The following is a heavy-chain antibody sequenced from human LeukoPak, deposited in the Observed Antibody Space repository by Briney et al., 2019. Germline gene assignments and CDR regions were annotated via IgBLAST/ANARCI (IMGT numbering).Heavy chain of an antibody. J-gene: IGHJ4*02. CDR2: IYPAGST. V-gene: IGHV4-38-2*02. CDR3: ARDPGAKGFDY. CDR1: GYAINNGYY. Sequence: PSDTLSLTCAVSGYAINNGYYWGWIRQPPGKGLEWIGSIYPAGSTDYNPSLKSRVTLSVDTSQNQFSLKLSSVTPADTAVYYCARDPGAKGFDYWGQGTLVTVSS.